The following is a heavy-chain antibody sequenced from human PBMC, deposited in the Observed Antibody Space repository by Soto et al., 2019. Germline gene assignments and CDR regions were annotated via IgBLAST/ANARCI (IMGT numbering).Heavy chain of an antibody. CDR3: AREWDNKSEHSSGWYDDF. J-gene: IGHJ4*02. D-gene: IGHD6-19*01. V-gene: IGHV1-18*01. CDR2: ISGYSALT. Sequence: QVQLVQSGAEVKKPGASVKVSCKASGYTFSSYGISWVRQAPGQGLEWMGWISGYSALTYYAQEFQGRVTMTTDTSTNTVYMELWSLRSDDTAVYYCAREWDNKSEHSSGWYDDFWGQGTLVTVSS. CDR1: GYTFSSYG.